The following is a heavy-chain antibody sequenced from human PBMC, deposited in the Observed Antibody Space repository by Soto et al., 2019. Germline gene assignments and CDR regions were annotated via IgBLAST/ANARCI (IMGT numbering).Heavy chain of an antibody. V-gene: IGHV1-46*01. J-gene: IGHJ4*02. CDR3: ARSAPYDY. CDR1: GYTFTNYY. Sequence: QVQLMQSGAEVKKPGASVRVSCKASGYTFTNYYVHWVRQAPGQGLEWMGFINPNGGSTTYAQKFQGRLTVTTDTSTRTVYMQLSSLRSEDTAVFSCARSAPYDYWGQGTLVTVSS. CDR2: INPNGGST.